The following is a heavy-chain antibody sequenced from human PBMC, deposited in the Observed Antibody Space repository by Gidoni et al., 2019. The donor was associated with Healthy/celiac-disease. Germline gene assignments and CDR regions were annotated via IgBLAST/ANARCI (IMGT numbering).Heavy chain of an antibody. CDR1: GFNFTSYC. D-gene: IGHD1-26*01. J-gene: IGHJ6*02. CDR2: ISAYDGNT. CDR3: ARDFDIVGDTKGVDYYYYGMDV. Sequence: QVQLVQSGAKVKKPGVSGEVYCKASGFNFTSYCNSWVLQAPGQGLELMGWISAYDGNTNYAQKLQGRVTMTTDTSSSTAYMELRSLRSDDTAVYDCARDFDIVGDTKGVDYYYYGMDVWGQGTTVTVSS. V-gene: IGHV1-18*01.